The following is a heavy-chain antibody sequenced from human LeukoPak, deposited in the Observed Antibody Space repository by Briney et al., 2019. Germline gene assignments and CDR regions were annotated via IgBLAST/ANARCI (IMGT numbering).Heavy chain of an antibody. Sequence: GGSLRLSCAASGFTFSSYEMNWVRQAPGKGLEWVSGINWNSDSIGYADSVKGRFTTSRDNAKNSLYLQMNSLRAEDTAFYYCAINGGGDSGYGNFDYWGQGTLVTVSS. D-gene: IGHD5-12*01. CDR1: GFTFSSYE. CDR2: INWNSDSI. CDR3: AINGGGDSGYGNFDY. V-gene: IGHV3-9*01. J-gene: IGHJ4*02.